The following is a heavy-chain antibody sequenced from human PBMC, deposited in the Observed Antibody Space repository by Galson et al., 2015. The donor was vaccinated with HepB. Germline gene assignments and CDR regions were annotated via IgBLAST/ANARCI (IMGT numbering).Heavy chain of an antibody. CDR1: GFTFSSYW. V-gene: IGHV3-74*01. CDR2: INSDGSST. CDR3: ARGGIYDFWSGNIRI. D-gene: IGHD3-3*01. J-gene: IGHJ4*02. Sequence: SLRLSCAASGFTFSSYWMHWVRQAPGKGLVWVSRINSDGSSTSYADSVKGRFTISRDNAKNTLYLQMNSLRAEDTAVYYCARGGIYDFWSGNIRIWGQGTLVTVSS.